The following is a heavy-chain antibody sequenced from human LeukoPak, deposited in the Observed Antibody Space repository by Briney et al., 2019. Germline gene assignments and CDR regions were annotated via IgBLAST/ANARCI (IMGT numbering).Heavy chain of an antibody. Sequence: SETLSLTCTVSGGSISSYYWSWIRQPAGKGLEWIGRIYTSGSNNYNPSLKSRVTMSVDTSKNQFSLKLSSVTAADTAVYYCARDNVVVTAIPFDYWGQGTLVTVSS. V-gene: IGHV4-4*07. CDR1: GGSISSYY. D-gene: IGHD2-21*02. CDR2: IYTSGSN. CDR3: ARDNVVVTAIPFDY. J-gene: IGHJ4*02.